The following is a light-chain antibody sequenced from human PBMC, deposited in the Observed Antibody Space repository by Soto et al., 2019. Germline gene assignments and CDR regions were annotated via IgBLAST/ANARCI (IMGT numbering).Light chain of an antibody. CDR1: TGAVTSGHY. J-gene: IGLJ2*01. CDR3: LLYYVVAVV. CDR2: NTN. Sequence: QTVVTQEPSLTVSPGGIVTLTCGSSTGAVTSGHYAYWFQQKPGQAPRTLIHNTNKKHSWTPARFSGSLLGGKAALTLSGAQPEDEADYYCLLYYVVAVVFGGGTKVTVL. V-gene: IGLV7-46*01.